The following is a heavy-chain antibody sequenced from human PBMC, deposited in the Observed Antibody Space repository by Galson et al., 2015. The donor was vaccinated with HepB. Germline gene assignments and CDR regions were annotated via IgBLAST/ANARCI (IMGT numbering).Heavy chain of an antibody. J-gene: IGHJ6*02. CDR3: ARDVGAPSMVAYYYYYYGMDV. CDR2: ISAYNGNT. V-gene: IGHV1-18*04. Sequence: SVKVSCKASGYTFTSYGISWVRQAPGQGLEWMGWISAYNGNTNYAQKLQGRVTMTTDTSTSTAYMELRSLRSDDTAVYYCARDVGAPSMVAYYYYYYGMDVWGQGTTVTVSS. D-gene: IGHD5-12*01. CDR1: GYTFTSYG.